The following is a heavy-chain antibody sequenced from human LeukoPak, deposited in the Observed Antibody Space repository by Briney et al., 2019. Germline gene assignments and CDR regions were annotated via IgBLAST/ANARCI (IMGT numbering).Heavy chain of an antibody. CDR1: GGSFSGYY. CDR2: INHSGST. V-gene: IGHV4-34*01. D-gene: IGHD4-17*01. J-gene: IGHJ2*01. CDR3: ARLYGDRYFDL. Sequence: SETLSLTCAVYGGSFSGYYWSWIRQPPGKGLEWIGEINHSGSTNYNPPLKSRVTISVDTSKNQFSLKLSSVTAADTAVYYCARLYGDRYFDLWGRGILVTVSS.